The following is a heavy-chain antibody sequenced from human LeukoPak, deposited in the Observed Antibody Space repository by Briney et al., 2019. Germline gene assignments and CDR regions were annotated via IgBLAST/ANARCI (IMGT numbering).Heavy chain of an antibody. Sequence: ASVKVSCKASGGTFSSYAISWVRQAPGQGLEWMGRIIPIIGTANYAQKFQGRVTITTDESTSTAYMELSSLRSEDTAVYYCARAGERVAFDYWGQGTLVTVSS. J-gene: IGHJ4*02. CDR3: ARAGERVAFDY. D-gene: IGHD2-15*01. CDR2: IIPIIGTA. V-gene: IGHV1-69*05. CDR1: GGTFSSYA.